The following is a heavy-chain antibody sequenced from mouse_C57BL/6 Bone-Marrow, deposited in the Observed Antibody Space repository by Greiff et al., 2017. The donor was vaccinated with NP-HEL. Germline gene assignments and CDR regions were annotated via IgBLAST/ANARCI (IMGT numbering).Heavy chain of an antibody. V-gene: IGHV14-4*01. CDR1: GFNIKDDY. J-gene: IGHJ2*01. D-gene: IGHD1-1*01. CDR2: IDTENGDT. Sequence: EVQLQQSGAELVRPGASVKLSCTASGFNIKDDYMHWVKQSPDQGLEWIGWIDTENGDTEYASKFQGKATITADTSSNTAYLQLSSLTSQDTAVYYCTTSFMTTVVGDYWGQGTTLTVSS. CDR3: TTSFMTTVVGDY.